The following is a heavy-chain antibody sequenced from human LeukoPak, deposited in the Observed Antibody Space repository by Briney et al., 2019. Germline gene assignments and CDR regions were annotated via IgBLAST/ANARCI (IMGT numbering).Heavy chain of an antibody. D-gene: IGHD6-19*01. CDR3: AKVGQWLVLTDDAFDI. CDR2: IYTSGST. CDR1: GGSISSYY. V-gene: IGHV4-4*07. J-gene: IGHJ3*02. Sequence: PSETLSLTCTVSGGSISSYYWSWIRQPAGKGLEWIGRIYTSGSTNYNPSLKSRVTMSVDTSKNQLSLKLSSVTAADTAVYYCAKVGQWLVLTDDAFDIWGQGTMVTVSS.